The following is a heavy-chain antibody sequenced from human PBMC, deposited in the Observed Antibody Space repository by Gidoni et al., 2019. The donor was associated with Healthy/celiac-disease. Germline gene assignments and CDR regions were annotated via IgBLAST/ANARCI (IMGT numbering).Heavy chain of an antibody. CDR1: GGSISSSNW. J-gene: IGHJ6*02. Sequence: QVHLQQSGSGLVHPSGTLFLTCAVSGGSISSSNWWSWVRQPPRQGREWIGEVYHSGSTNYNPYLKSRVTISVDKSKKKLSLKLRSVTGADTAVYYCAGSMVRGTSCMDVWGQGTTVTVSS. CDR3: AGSMVRGTSCMDV. CDR2: VYHSGST. V-gene: IGHV4-4*02. D-gene: IGHD3-10*01.